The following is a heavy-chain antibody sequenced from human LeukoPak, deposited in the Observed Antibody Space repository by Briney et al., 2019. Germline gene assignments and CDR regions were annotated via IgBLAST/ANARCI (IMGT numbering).Heavy chain of an antibody. CDR3: AKLYSSSWFWFDP. V-gene: IGHV4-59*01. D-gene: IGHD6-13*01. J-gene: IGHJ5*02. CDR2: IYYSGST. Sequence: SETLSLTCTVSGGSMSSYYWSWIRQPPGKGLEWIGYIYYSGSTNYNPSLKSRVTISVDTSKNQFSLKLSSVTAADTAVYYCAKLYSSSWFWFDPWGQGTLVTVSS. CDR1: GGSMSSYY.